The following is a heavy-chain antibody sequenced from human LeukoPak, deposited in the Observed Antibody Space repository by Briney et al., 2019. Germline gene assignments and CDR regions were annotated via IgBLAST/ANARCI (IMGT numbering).Heavy chain of an antibody. Sequence: GGSLRLSCAASGFTFSSYWMSWVRQAPGKGLEWVAVIWYGGSNKYYADSVKGRFTISRDNSKNTLYLQMNSLRAEDTAVYYCAKQAVEMATITGYYYYYMDVWGKGTTVTVSS. V-gene: IGHV3-30*02. CDR2: IWYGGSNK. D-gene: IGHD5-24*01. J-gene: IGHJ6*03. CDR1: GFTFSSYW. CDR3: AKQAVEMATITGYYYYYMDV.